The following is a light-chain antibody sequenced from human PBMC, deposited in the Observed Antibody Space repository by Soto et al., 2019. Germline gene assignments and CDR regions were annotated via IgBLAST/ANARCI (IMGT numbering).Light chain of an antibody. Sequence: VLTQSPDSLAVSLGGGATIHCRSNQSVLFVSNNKNFLAWYQQKPGQPPKLFLNWASTRESGVPDRFIGGGSGTEFTLTISSLHAEDGAVYYCQQFFHAPTFGQGTKVDIK. CDR2: WAS. J-gene: IGKJ1*01. CDR1: QSVLFVSNNKNF. V-gene: IGKV4-1*01. CDR3: QQFFHAPT.